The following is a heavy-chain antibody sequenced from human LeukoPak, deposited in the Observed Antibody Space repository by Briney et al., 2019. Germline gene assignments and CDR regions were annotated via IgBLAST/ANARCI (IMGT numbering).Heavy chain of an antibody. CDR2: IYYSGST. CDR3: ARHHYGSGSYYNWFDP. CDR1: GGSISSYY. D-gene: IGHD3-10*01. Sequence: SETLSLTCTVSGGSISSYYWSWLRQPPGKGLEWIGYIYYSGSTNYNPSLKSRVTISVDTSKKQFSLKLSSVTAADTAVYYCARHHYGSGSYYNWFDPWGQGTLVTVSS. J-gene: IGHJ5*02. V-gene: IGHV4-59*08.